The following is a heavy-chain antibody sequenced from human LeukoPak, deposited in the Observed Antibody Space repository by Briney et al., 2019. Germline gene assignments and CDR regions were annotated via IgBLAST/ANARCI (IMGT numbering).Heavy chain of an antibody. Sequence: GGSLRLSCAASGFTFDDYAMHWVRQAPGKGLEWVSGISWNSGSIGYADSVKGRFTISRDNAKNSLYLQMNSLRAEDTALYYCAKGGLGEPDYYGSSGIGYWGQGTLVTVSS. D-gene: IGHD3-22*01. CDR1: GFTFDDYA. CDR3: AKGGLGEPDYYGSSGIGY. CDR2: ISWNSGSI. V-gene: IGHV3-9*01. J-gene: IGHJ4*02.